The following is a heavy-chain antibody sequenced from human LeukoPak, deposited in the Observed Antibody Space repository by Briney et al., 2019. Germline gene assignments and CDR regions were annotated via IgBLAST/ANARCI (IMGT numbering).Heavy chain of an antibody. J-gene: IGHJ4*02. CDR2: ISYDGSNK. CDR3: ASIPDIVVAEYYFDY. Sequence: GGSLRLSCAASGFTFSSYGMHWVRQAPGKGLEWVAVISYDGSNKYYADSVKGRFTISRDNSKNTLYLQMNSLRAEDTAVYYCASIPDIVVAEYYFDYWGQGTLVTVSS. CDR1: GFTFSSYG. V-gene: IGHV3-30*03. D-gene: IGHD2-21*01.